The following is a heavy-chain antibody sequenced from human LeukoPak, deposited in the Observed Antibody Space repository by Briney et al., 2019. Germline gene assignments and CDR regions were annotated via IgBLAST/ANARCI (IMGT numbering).Heavy chain of an antibody. CDR1: GYTLTELS. CDR3: ATDYSSGWYGMDV. Sequence: ASVKVSCKVSGYTLTELSMHWVRQAPGKGLGWMGGFDPEDGETIYAQKFQGRVTMTEGTSTDTAYMELSSLRSEDTAVYYCATDYSSGWYGMDVWGQGTTVTVSS. CDR2: FDPEDGET. J-gene: IGHJ6*02. D-gene: IGHD6-19*01. V-gene: IGHV1-24*01.